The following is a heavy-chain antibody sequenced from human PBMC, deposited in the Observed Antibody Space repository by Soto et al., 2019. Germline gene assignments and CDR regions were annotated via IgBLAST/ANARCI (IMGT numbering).Heavy chain of an antibody. J-gene: IGHJ3*02. CDR1: GYTSTSHG. Sequence: QVQLVQSGGEVKKPGASVKVSCKASGYTSTSHGINWVRQAPGQGLEWMGRIITYNGNTNYAQKLQGRVTMTTDTSTSTAYMELRSLRSDDTAVYYCATTSTGDSAFDIWGQGTMVTVSS. CDR3: ATTSTGDSAFDI. D-gene: IGHD7-27*01. V-gene: IGHV1-18*01. CDR2: IITYNGNT.